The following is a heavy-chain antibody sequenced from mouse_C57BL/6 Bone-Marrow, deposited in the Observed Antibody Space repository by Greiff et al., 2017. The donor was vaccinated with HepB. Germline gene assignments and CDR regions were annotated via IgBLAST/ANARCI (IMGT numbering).Heavy chain of an antibody. CDR1: GFTFSDYG. Sequence: EVKLVESGGGLVKPGGSLKLSCAASGFTFSDYGMHWVRQAPEKGLEWVAYISSGSSTIYYADTVKGRFTISRDNAKNTLFLQMTSLRSEDTAMYYCANQLGRYFDVWGTGTTVTVSS. V-gene: IGHV5-17*01. J-gene: IGHJ1*03. D-gene: IGHD4-1*02. CDR2: ISSGSSTI. CDR3: ANQLGRYFDV.